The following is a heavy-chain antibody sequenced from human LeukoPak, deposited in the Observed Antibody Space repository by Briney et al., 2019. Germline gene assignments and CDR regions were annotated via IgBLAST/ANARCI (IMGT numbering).Heavy chain of an antibody. D-gene: IGHD4-23*01. Sequence: PGGSLRLSCTASGFTFGDYPINWVCQAPGKGLEWVSLIRTKARGGTPEYAASVKGRFSISRDDSKSIAYLQMNSLKTEDTALYYCTKSNSHDAFDIWGQGTMVTVSS. CDR2: IRTKARGGTP. J-gene: IGHJ3*02. CDR1: GFTFGDYP. V-gene: IGHV3-49*04. CDR3: TKSNSHDAFDI.